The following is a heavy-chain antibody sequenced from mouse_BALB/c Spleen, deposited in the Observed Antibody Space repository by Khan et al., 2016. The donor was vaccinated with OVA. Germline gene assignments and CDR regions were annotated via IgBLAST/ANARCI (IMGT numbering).Heavy chain of an antibody. V-gene: IGHV2-6-4*01. CDR1: GFSLSRYN. Sequence: QVQLKQSGPGLVAPSQSLSITCTVSGFSLSRYNIHWVRQPPGKGLEWPGMIWGGGDTDYNSTLKSRLSISKDNSKSQVFLKMNSLQTDDTAMYYCAGTYYRYDGYYAMDYWGQGTSGTVSS. CDR3: AGTYYRYDGYYAMDY. D-gene: IGHD2-14*01. J-gene: IGHJ4*01. CDR2: IWGGGDT.